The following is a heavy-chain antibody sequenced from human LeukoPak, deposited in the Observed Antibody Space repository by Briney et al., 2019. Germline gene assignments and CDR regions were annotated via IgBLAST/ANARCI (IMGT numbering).Heavy chain of an antibody. CDR1: GYTLTQLS. J-gene: IGHJ4*02. Sequence: ASLKVSCKVSGYTLTQLSMHWVRQAPGKGLEWMGSFDPEDDEIIYAQNFQGRVTISEDTSIDTAYMELNSMRSAETVAYYMVRDGNGYTAFEFWGQGTLVTVSS. CDR3: VRDGNGYTAFEF. D-gene: IGHD5-24*01. V-gene: IGHV1-24*01. CDR2: FDPEDDEI.